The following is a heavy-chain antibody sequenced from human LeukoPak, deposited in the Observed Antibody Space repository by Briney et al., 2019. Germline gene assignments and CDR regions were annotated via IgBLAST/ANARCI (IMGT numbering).Heavy chain of an antibody. J-gene: IGHJ6*02. V-gene: IGHV3-30*18. Sequence: GGSLRLSCAASGFTFSSYGMHWVRQAPGKGLEWVAVISYDGSDKYYADSVKGRFTISRDNSKNTLYLQMNSPRAEDTAVYYCAKDRASTYYDFWSGYGLRYYYYGMDVWGQGTTVTVSS. D-gene: IGHD3-3*01. CDR2: ISYDGSDK. CDR1: GFTFSSYG. CDR3: AKDRASTYYDFWSGYGLRYYYYGMDV.